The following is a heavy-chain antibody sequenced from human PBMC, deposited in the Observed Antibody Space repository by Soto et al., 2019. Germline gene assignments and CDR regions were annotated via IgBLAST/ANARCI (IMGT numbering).Heavy chain of an antibody. D-gene: IGHD2-8*02. Sequence: SETLSLTCAVHGGPFSDYYWSWIRQPPGKGLEWIGEINQSGSTDYNPSLKSRVTISVDTSKNQFSLKLSSVTAADTAVYYCARHWTGLDYWGQGTLVTVSS. CDR1: GGPFSDYY. J-gene: IGHJ4*02. V-gene: IGHV4-34*01. CDR2: INQSGST. CDR3: ARHWTGLDY.